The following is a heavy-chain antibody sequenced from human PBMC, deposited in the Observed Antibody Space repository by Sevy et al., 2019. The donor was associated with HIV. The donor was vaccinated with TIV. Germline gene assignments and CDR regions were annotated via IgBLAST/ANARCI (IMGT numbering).Heavy chain of an antibody. D-gene: IGHD4-17*01. J-gene: IGHJ4*02. CDR2: IKSKTDGGTT. V-gene: IGHV3-15*01. Sequence: GGSLRLSCGASAFTFSKAWMSWVRQAPGKGLEWVGRIKSKTDGGTTDYAAPVKGRFTISRDDSKNTLYLQMNSLKSEDTAVYYCSTEADYGDYAFDYWGQGTLVTVSS. CDR3: STEADYGDYAFDY. CDR1: AFTFSKAW.